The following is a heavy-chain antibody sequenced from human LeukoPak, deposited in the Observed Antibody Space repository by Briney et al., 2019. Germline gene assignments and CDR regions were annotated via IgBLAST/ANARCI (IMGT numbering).Heavy chain of an antibody. D-gene: IGHD3-9*01. V-gene: IGHV4-59*08. CDR3: AGARYYDILTGTFDY. Sequence: KSSETLSLTCTVSGGSISSYYWSWIRQPPGKGLEWMGYINYSGSTNYNPSLRSRVTISLGTSTNHSSLKLTSVTAADTAVYYCAGARYYDILTGTFDYWGPGTLVTVSS. CDR2: INYSGST. J-gene: IGHJ4*02. CDR1: GGSISSYY.